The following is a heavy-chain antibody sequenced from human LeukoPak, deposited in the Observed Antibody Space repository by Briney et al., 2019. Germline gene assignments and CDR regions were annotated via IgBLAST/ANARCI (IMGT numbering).Heavy chain of an antibody. CDR1: GFTYSTYA. D-gene: IGHD3-10*01. CDR3: ARSLLWFGDPTDY. CDR2: ISGSGDNT. V-gene: IGHV3-23*01. J-gene: IGHJ4*02. Sequence: GGSLRLSCAASGFTYSTYAMNWVRQAPGKGLEWVSSISGSGDNTYYGDSVKGRFIISRDNSKNMLYLQMISLRAEDTAIYYCARSLLWFGDPTDYWGQGTLVTVSS.